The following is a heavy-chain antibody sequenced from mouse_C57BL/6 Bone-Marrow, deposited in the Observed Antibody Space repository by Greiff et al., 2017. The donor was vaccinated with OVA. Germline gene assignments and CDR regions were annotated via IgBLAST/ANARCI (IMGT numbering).Heavy chain of an antibody. D-gene: IGHD4-1*01. Sequence: VQLQQSGAELVRPGASVTLSCKASGYTFTDYEMHWVKQTPVHGLEWIGAIDPETGGTAYNQKFKGKAILTADKSSSTAYMELRSLTSEDSAVYYCTRRGWNWDSFDYWGQGTTLTVSS. V-gene: IGHV1-15*01. CDR2: IDPETGGT. J-gene: IGHJ2*01. CDR3: TRRGWNWDSFDY. CDR1: GYTFTDYE.